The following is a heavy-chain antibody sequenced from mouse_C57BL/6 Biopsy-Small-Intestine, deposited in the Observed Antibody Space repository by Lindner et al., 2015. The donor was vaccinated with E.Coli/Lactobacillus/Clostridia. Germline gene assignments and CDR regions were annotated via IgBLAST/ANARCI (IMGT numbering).Heavy chain of an antibody. CDR2: IDPENGDT. Sequence: VQLQESGAELVRPGASVKLSCTASGFNIKDDYMHWVKQRPEQGLEWIGWIDPENGDTEYASKFQGKATITADTSSNTAYLQLSSLTSEETAVYYCTRGTAKATFPLDYWGQGTTLTVSS. V-gene: IGHV14-4*01. J-gene: IGHJ2*01. CDR1: GFNIKDDY. D-gene: IGHD3-2*02. CDR3: TRGTAKATFPLDY.